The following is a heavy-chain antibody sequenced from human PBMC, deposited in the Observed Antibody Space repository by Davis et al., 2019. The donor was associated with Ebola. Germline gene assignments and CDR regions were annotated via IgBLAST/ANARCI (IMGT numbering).Heavy chain of an antibody. V-gene: IGHV3-30-3*02. Sequence: GESLKISCAASGFTFSSYAMHWVRQAPGKGLEWVAVISHDGSNKFYADSVKGRFTVSRDNSKNTLNLQMNSLRAEDTAIYYCAKLDYNDSYFQDWGQGTLVTVSS. CDR3: AKLDYNDSYFQD. D-gene: IGHD4-17*01. CDR2: ISHDGSNK. CDR1: GFTFSSYA. J-gene: IGHJ1*01.